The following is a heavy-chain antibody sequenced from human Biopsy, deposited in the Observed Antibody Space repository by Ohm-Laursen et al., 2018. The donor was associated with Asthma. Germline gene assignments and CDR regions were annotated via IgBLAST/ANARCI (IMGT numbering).Heavy chain of an antibody. D-gene: IGHD3-16*01. V-gene: IGHV1-2*06. CDR3: ARIKIRIGAGTDRYFDL. Sequence: SVKVSCKASGYPFTDYYVHWVRQAPGQGLEWMGRIDPNSGGTNYTQKFLGRVTMARDTSVNTAFMVLSRLRSDDTAVYYCARIKIRIGAGTDRYFDLWGRGTLVTVSS. J-gene: IGHJ2*01. CDR2: IDPNSGGT. CDR1: GYPFTDYY.